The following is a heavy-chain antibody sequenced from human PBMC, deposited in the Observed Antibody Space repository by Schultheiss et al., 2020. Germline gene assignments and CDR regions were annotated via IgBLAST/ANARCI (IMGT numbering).Heavy chain of an antibody. D-gene: IGHD3-9*01. J-gene: IGHJ4*02. CDR2: ISGSGGST. V-gene: IGHV3-23*01. CDR3: ARGLWTPRKGYFDWLRGLKPFDF. CDR1: GFTFSSYA. Sequence: GGSLRLSCAASGFTFSSYAMSWVRQAPGKGLEWVSAISGSGGSTYYADSVKGRFTISRDNSKNTLYLQMNSLRAEDTAVYYCARGLWTPRKGYFDWLRGLKPFDFWGQGTLVTVSS.